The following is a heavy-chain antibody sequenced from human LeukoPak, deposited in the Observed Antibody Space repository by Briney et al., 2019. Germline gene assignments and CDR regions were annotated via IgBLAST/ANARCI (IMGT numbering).Heavy chain of an antibody. CDR2: IWYDGSNK. Sequence: GRSLRLSCAASGFTFSSYGMHWVRQAPGKGLEWVAVIWYDGSNKYYADSVKGRFTISRDNSKNTLYLQMNSLRAEDTAVYYCARDRYCSSTSCYRPPYFDYWGQGTLVTVSS. J-gene: IGHJ4*02. CDR3: ARDRYCSSTSCYRPPYFDY. V-gene: IGHV3-33*01. CDR1: GFTFSSYG. D-gene: IGHD2-2*02.